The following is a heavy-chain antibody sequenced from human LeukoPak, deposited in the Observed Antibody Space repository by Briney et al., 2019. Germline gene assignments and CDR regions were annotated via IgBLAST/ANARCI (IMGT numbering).Heavy chain of an antibody. CDR1: GYSFTSYW. Sequence: RGESLKISCKGSGYSFTSYWIGWVRQMPGKGLEWMGIIYPGDSDTRYSPSFQGQVTISADKSISTAYLQWSSLKASDTAMYYCARVGRFLDWYMDVWGKGTTVTVSS. CDR3: ARVGRFLDWYMDV. V-gene: IGHV5-51*01. CDR2: IYPGDSDT. J-gene: IGHJ6*03. D-gene: IGHD3-3*01.